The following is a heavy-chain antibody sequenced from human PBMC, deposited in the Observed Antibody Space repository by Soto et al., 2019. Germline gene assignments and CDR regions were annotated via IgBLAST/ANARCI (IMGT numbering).Heavy chain of an antibody. Sequence: ASVKVSCKASGGTFSSYAISWVRQAPGQGLEWMGGIIPIFGTANYAQKFQGRVTITADESTSTAYMELSSLRSEDTAVYYCARLGPYSSGWGIKYYYYGMDVWGQGTTVTVSS. CDR3: ARLGPYSSGWGIKYYYYGMDV. D-gene: IGHD6-19*01. CDR2: IIPIFGTA. V-gene: IGHV1-69*13. J-gene: IGHJ6*02. CDR1: GGTFSSYA.